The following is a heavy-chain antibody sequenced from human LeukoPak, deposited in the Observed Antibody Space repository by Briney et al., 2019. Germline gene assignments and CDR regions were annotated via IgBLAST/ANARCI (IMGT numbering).Heavy chain of an antibody. J-gene: IGHJ4*02. CDR1: GFTFSSYG. V-gene: IGHV3-30*02. Sequence: GGSLRLSCAASGFTFSSYGMHWVRQAPGKGLEWVAFIRYDGSNKYYADSVKGRFTISRDNSKNTLYLQMNSLRAEDTAVYYCAKDSSRIAVAGTMPGDFDYWGQGTLVTVSS. CDR3: AKDSSRIAVAGTMPGDFDY. D-gene: IGHD6-19*01. CDR2: IRYDGSNK.